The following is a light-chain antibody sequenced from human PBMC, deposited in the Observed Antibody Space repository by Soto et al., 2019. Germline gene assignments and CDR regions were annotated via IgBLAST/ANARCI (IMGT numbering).Light chain of an antibody. CDR3: NSYGCSNNFVI. J-gene: IGLJ2*01. CDR2: EVS. CDR1: SSDVGGYNY. Sequence: QSALTQPPSASGSPGQSVTISCTGTSSDVGGYNYVSWYQQHPGKAPKLMIYEVSKRPSGVPDRFSGSKSANTASLTVSGLQAEDESDYYCNSYGCSNNFVIFGGGTKVTVL. V-gene: IGLV2-8*01.